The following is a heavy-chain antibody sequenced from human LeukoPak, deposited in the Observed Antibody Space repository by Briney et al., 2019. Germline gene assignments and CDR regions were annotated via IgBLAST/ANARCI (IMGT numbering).Heavy chain of an antibody. CDR2: TYYRSRWYN. J-gene: IGHJ4*02. CDR3: ARASWGPLGGGWYYFDY. Sequence: SQTLSLTCAISGDSVSSNSAAWNWIRQSPSRGLEWLGRTYYRSRWYNDYAVSVKSRITINPDTSKNQFSLQLNSVTPEDTAVYYCARASWGPLGGGWYYFDYWGQGTLVTVSS. D-gene: IGHD6-19*01. V-gene: IGHV6-1*01. CDR1: GDSVSSNSAA.